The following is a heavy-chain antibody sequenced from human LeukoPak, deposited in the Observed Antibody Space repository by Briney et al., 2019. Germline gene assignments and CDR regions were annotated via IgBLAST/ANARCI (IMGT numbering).Heavy chain of an antibody. D-gene: IGHD1-26*01. CDR1: GLTFSSYA. CDR3: AKGSYLDDYFDY. Sequence: GGSLRLSCAASGLTFSSYAMSWVRQAPGKGLEWVSAISGSGGSTYYADSVKGRFTISRDNSKNTLYLQMNSLRAEDTAVYYCAKGSYLDDYFDYWGQGTLVTVSS. V-gene: IGHV3-23*01. J-gene: IGHJ4*02. CDR2: ISGSGGST.